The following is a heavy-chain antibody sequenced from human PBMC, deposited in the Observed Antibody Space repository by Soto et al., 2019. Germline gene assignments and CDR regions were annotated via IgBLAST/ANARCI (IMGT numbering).Heavy chain of an antibody. CDR2: ISYDGSDK. J-gene: IGHJ4*02. CDR3: ARKGYIYCSGGSCSVFDY. D-gene: IGHD2-15*01. V-gene: IGHV3-30*04. CDR1: GFSFSSYA. Sequence: QVQLVESGGGVVQPGRSLRLSCAASGFSFSSYAMHWVRQAPGKGLEWVAVISYDGSDKYYAYSVKGRFTISRDNSKNTLYLQINSLRAEDTAVYYCARKGYIYCSGGSCSVFDYWGQGTLVTVSS.